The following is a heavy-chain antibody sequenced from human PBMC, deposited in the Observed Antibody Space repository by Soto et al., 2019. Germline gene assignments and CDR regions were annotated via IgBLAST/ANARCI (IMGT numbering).Heavy chain of an antibody. D-gene: IGHD2-2*01. CDR1: GYNFTGYY. V-gene: IGHV1-2*04. J-gene: IGHJ3*02. CDR2: INPNRGGT. Sequence: GAPVKVSCKASGYNFTGYYMHWVRQAPGQGFEWMGWINPNRGGTNYAQKFQGWVTMTKDTSISTAYMVLSRLRSDDTAAYYCARRQLLHHNDAFDICGQGRMVTVS. CDR3: ARRQLLHHNDAFDI.